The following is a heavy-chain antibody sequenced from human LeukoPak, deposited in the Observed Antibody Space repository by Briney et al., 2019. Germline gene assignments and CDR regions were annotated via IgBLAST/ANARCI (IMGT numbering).Heavy chain of an antibody. CDR3: ARASRTGSTCTVY. J-gene: IGHJ4*02. D-gene: IGHD1-7*01. Sequence: VASLRVSCMDSGYTFTTYGMSWVRPAPGQGLEWMGWISPYNGNTKYAETLQGRVTITTETSTSTAYMQLTSLRSDDTAVYYCARASRTGSTCTVYWGQGTLVTVSS. V-gene: IGHV1-18*01. CDR1: GYTFTTYG. CDR2: ISPYNGNT.